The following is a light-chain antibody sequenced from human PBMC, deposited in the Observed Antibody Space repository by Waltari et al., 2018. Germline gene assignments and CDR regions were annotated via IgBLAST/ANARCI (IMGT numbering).Light chain of an antibody. CDR3: QQYGSSPRT. Sequence: ELVLTQSPGTPSLSPGERATLSCRASQSVSSSYLAWYQQKPGQAPRLLIYGASSRATGIPDRFSGSGSGTDFTLTISRLEPEDFAVYYCQQYGSSPRTFGQGTKVEIK. CDR1: QSVSSSY. V-gene: IGKV3-20*01. CDR2: GAS. J-gene: IGKJ1*01.